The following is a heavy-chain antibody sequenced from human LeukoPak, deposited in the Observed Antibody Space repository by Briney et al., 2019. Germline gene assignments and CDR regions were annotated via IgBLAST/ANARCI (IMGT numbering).Heavy chain of an antibody. CDR3: TTNDAFDI. Sequence: GGSLRLSCAASGFTFSNAWMNWVRQAPGKGLEWVGRIKTKTGGGTTDYAAPVKGRFTISRDDSKNTLFLQMNSLKTEDTAMYYCTTNDAFDIWGQGTMVTVSS. J-gene: IGHJ3*02. V-gene: IGHV3-15*01. CDR2: IKTKTGGGTT. CDR1: GFTFSNAW.